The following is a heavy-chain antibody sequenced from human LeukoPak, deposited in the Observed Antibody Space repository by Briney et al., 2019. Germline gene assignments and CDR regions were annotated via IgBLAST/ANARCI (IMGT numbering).Heavy chain of an antibody. V-gene: IGHV3-23*03. CDR1: GFTFSSYA. Sequence: PGGSLRLSCAASGFTFSSYAMSWVRQAPGKGLDWVSVIDSDGNTYYADSVMGRFSISRDNSKNMVFLQMNSLRAEDTAVYYCARGLHGLWRGHMGYWGQGTLVTVSS. CDR2: IDSDGNT. CDR3: ARGLHGLWRGHMGY. J-gene: IGHJ4*02. D-gene: IGHD3-3*01.